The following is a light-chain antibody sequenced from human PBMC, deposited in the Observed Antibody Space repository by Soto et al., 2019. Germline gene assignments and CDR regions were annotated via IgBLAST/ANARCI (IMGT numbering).Light chain of an antibody. CDR1: SSDVGSYNL. CDR2: EGS. Sequence: QSALTQPASVSGSPGQSITISCTGTSSDVGSYNLVSWYQQHPGKAPKLMIYEGSKRPSGVSNRFSGSKSGNTASLTISGLQAEDGADYYCCSYAGSSTPYGFGTGTKLTVL. J-gene: IGLJ1*01. V-gene: IGLV2-23*01. CDR3: CSYAGSSTPYG.